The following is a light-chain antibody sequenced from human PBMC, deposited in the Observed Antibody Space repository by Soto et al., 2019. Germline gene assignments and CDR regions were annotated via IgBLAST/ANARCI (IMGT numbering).Light chain of an antibody. J-gene: IGLJ1*01. CDR2: EVT. CDR1: SSDVGGYNF. Sequence: QSVLTQPPSASGSPGQSVTISCTGTSSDVGGYNFVSWYRQYPGKAPQLIIYEVTKRPSGFPDRFSGSKSGNTASLTVSGLQAEDEADYYCSSYAATNNYVFGSRTKVTVL. CDR3: SSYAATNNYV. V-gene: IGLV2-8*01.